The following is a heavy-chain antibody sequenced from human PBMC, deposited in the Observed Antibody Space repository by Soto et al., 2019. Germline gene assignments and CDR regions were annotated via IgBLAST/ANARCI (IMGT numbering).Heavy chain of an antibody. CDR3: ARNPLVRGVHYFDY. J-gene: IGHJ4*02. D-gene: IGHD3-10*01. V-gene: IGHV3-33*01. Sequence: QVQLVESGGGVVQPGRSLRLSCAASGFTFSSYGMHWVRQAPGKGLEWVAVIWYDGSNKYYADSVKGRFTISRDNSKNTLYLQMKSLTAEDTAVYYCARNPLVRGVHYFDYWGQGTLVTVSS. CDR2: IWYDGSNK. CDR1: GFTFSSYG.